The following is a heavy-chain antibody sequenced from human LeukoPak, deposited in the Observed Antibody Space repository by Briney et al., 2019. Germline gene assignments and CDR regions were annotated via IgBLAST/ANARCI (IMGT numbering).Heavy chain of an antibody. CDR3: AKDIAAAGTIYFDV. D-gene: IGHD6-13*01. Sequence: GGSLRLSCAASGFTFSTYGMHWVRQAPGKGLEWVAFIRYDGSDKYYADSVKGRFTISRDNSKNTLYLQMNSLRVEDTAVFHCAKDIAAAGTIYFDVWGKGTTVTVSS. J-gene: IGHJ6*03. CDR2: IRYDGSDK. CDR1: GFTFSTYG. V-gene: IGHV3-30*02.